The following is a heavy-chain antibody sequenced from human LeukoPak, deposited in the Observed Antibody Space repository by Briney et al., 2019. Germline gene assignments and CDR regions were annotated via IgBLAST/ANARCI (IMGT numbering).Heavy chain of an antibody. V-gene: IGHV3-43*02. Sequence: GGSLRLSCAASGFTFEDYAMHWVRQAPGKGLEWVSLISGDGVGTYYADSVKGRFTISRDNSKNSLYLQMNSLRTEDTALYYCAKDISGSYPFYFDYWGQGTLVTVSS. D-gene: IGHD1-26*01. CDR2: ISGDGVGT. J-gene: IGHJ4*02. CDR1: GFTFEDYA. CDR3: AKDISGSYPFYFDY.